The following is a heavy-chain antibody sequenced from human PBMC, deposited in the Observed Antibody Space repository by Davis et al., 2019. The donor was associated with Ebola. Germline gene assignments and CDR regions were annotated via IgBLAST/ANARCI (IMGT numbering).Heavy chain of an antibody. CDR3: ARGNYGDYIVLYYYNMDV. CDR1: GGSINHYF. Sequence: MPSETLSLTCTVSGGSINHYFWSWIRQPPGQGLEWIGNIHYLGNTNYNPSLKSRVTMSVDTSKNQFSLKLSSVTAADTAVYYCARGNYGDYIVLYYYNMDVWGQGTTVTVSS. J-gene: IGHJ6*02. D-gene: IGHD4-17*01. CDR2: IHYLGNT. V-gene: IGHV4-59*01.